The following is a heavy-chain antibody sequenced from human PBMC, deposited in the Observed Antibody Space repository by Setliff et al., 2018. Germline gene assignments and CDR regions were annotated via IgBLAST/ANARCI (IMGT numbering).Heavy chain of an antibody. J-gene: IGHJ4*02. CDR2: INPYEGST. CDR1: GYARFSAYF. Sequence: GASVKVSCKASGYARFSAYFIHWVRQAPGQRPEWMGSINPYEGSTTYTQNLQGRVTMTTDTSTSTAYMELRSLRSDDTAVYYCARDSGSGFLDYWGQGTLVTVSS. D-gene: IGHD3-10*01. CDR3: ARDSGSGFLDY. V-gene: IGHV1-18*01.